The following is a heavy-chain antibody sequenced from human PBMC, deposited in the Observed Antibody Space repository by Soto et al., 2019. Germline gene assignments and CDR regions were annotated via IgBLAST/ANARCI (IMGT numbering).Heavy chain of an antibody. Sequence: ASVKVSCKASGYTFTGYYMHWVRQAPGQGLEWMGWTNPNSGGTNYAQKFQGWVTMTRDTSISTAYMELSRLRSDDTAVYYCARQSYSSSWYGRGVETYDGMDVWGQGTTVTVSS. CDR1: GYTFTGYY. CDR3: ARQSYSSSWYGRGVETYDGMDV. J-gene: IGHJ6*02. CDR2: TNPNSGGT. D-gene: IGHD6-13*01. V-gene: IGHV1-2*04.